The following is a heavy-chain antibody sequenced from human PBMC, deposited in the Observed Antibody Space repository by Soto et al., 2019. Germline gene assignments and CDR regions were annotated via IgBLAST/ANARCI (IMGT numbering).Heavy chain of an antibody. V-gene: IGHV3-7*01. CDR2: IKQDGSEK. CDR3: ARDLHPPRSWPTYYFDY. J-gene: IGHJ4*02. CDR1: GFTFSSYW. Sequence: GGSLRLSCAASGFTFSSYWMSWVRQAPGKGLEWVANIKQDGSEKYYVDSVKGRFTISRDSAKNSLYLQMNSLRAEDTAVYYCARDLHPPRSWPTYYFDYWGQGTLVTVSS. D-gene: IGHD6-13*01.